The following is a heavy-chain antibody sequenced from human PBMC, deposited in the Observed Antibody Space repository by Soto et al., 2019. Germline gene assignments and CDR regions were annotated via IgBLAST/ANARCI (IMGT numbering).Heavy chain of an antibody. CDR1: GFSLSTTAVG. CDR2: IYWDDDK. Sequence: QITLKESGPTLVNPTQTLTLTCSFSGFSLSTTAVGVGWIRQPPGKALEWLALIYWDDDKRYSPSLKSRLTIPTDTSKPQVALTMTNMDPVDTATYYCAHGISMVRGVVVFDYWGQGTLVTVSS. D-gene: IGHD3-10*01. J-gene: IGHJ4*02. CDR3: AHGISMVRGVVVFDY. V-gene: IGHV2-5*02.